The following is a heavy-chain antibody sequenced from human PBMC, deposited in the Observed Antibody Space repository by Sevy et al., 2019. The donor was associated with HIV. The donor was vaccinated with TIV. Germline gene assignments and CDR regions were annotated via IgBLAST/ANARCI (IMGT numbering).Heavy chain of an antibody. Sequence: GGSLRLSCAASGFTFFAYTMHWVRQAPGKGLEWVATIKQDGSEKYYVDSVKGRFTISRDNAKNSVYLQMSSLRVEDTAMYFCASDYSWGQGTLVTVSS. CDR2: IKQDGSEK. J-gene: IGHJ4*02. V-gene: IGHV3-7*01. CDR3: ASDYS. CDR1: GFTFFAYT.